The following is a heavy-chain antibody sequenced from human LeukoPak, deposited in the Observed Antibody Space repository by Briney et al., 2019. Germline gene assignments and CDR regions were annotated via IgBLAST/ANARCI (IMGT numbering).Heavy chain of an antibody. J-gene: IGHJ5*02. Sequence: PGGSLRLSCAASGFTFSSYAMSWVRQAPGKGLEWVSAISGSGGSTYYAASVKGRFTISRDNSKNTLYLQMNSLRAEDTAVYYCAEEPHLAAASNWFDPWGQGTLVTVSS. D-gene: IGHD6-13*01. CDR2: ISGSGGST. CDR3: AEEPHLAAASNWFDP. CDR1: GFTFSSYA. V-gene: IGHV3-23*01.